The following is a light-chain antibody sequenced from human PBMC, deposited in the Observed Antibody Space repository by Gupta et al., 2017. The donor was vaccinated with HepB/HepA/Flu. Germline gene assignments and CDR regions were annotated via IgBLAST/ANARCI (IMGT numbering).Light chain of an antibody. J-gene: IGLJ2*01. CDR3: QSYDSGLRNSV. Sequence: SVLTQPPSVSGAPGQRVTISCTGSTSNIGAGYDIHWYQHLPGTAPKLLIYGNNNRPSGVPDRFSGSKSGTSASLAITGLQAEDEADYYCQSYDSGLRNSVFGGGTKLTVL. V-gene: IGLV1-40*01. CDR1: TSNIGAGYD. CDR2: GNN.